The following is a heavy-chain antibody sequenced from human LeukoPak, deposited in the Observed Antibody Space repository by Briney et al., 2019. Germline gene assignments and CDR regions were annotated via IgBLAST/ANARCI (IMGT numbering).Heavy chain of an antibody. CDR3: AKPKHSGSYHPFGY. V-gene: IGHV3-43*01. CDR1: GFSVSSDY. J-gene: IGHJ4*02. D-gene: IGHD1-26*01. CDR2: ISWDGGST. Sequence: GGSLRLSCVTSGFSVSSDYMSWVRQAPGKGLEWVSLISWDGGSTYYADSVKGRFTISRDNSKNSLYLQMNSLRTEDTALYYCAKPKHSGSYHPFGYWGQGTLVTVSS.